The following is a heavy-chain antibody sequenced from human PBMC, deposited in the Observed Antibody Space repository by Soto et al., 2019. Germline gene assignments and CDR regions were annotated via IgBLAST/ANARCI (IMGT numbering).Heavy chain of an antibody. D-gene: IGHD2-2*01. V-gene: IGHV4-38-2*02. Sequence: ETLSLTCAVSGYSISCGYYWGWIRQPPGKGLEWIGSIYHSGSTYYNPSLKSRVTISVDTSKNQFSLKLSSVTAADTAVYYCARENRQQLLLHYWGQGTLVTVSS. J-gene: IGHJ4*02. CDR1: GYSISCGYY. CDR2: IYHSGST. CDR3: ARENRQQLLLHY.